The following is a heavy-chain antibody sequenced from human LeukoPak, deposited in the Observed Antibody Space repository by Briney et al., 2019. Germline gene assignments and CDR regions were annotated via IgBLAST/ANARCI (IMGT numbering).Heavy chain of an antibody. V-gene: IGHV3-74*01. J-gene: IGHJ3*02. CDR3: ARLGAATYACDI. Sequence: GGSLRLSCAASGFTFSSYCMRCVRQAPGKGLGWVSRIMIVGGDTCYAESVKGRVTISRDTAKSTLYLHMISVRAEDTVVYYCARLGAATYACDIWGQGTMVTVSS. CDR2: IMIVGGDT. D-gene: IGHD3-16*01. CDR1: GFTFSSYC.